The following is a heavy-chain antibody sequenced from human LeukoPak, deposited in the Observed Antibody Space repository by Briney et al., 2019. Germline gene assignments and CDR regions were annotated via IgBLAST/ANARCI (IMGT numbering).Heavy chain of an antibody. V-gene: IGHV1-2*02. J-gene: IGHJ4*02. D-gene: IGHD3-22*01. CDR3: AGSFYYDSSGYYSH. Sequence: ASVKVSCKASGYTFTGYYIHWVRQAPGQGLEWMGWINPNSGGTNYAQKFQGRVTMTRDTSISTAYMELSRLRSDDTAVYYCAGSFYYDSSGYYSHWGQGTLVTVSS. CDR2: INPNSGGT. CDR1: GYTFTGYY.